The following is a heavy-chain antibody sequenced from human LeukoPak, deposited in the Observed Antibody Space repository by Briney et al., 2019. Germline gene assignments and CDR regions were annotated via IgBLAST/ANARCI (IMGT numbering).Heavy chain of an antibody. CDR1: GFTFGSYA. V-gene: IGHV3-23*01. CDR2: ISGSGGST. CDR3: AKDGYCSSTSCYVVYFDY. J-gene: IGHJ4*02. Sequence: GGSLRLSCAASGFTFGSYAMSWVRQAPGKGLEWVSAISGSGGSTYYADSVKGRFTISRDNSKNTLYLQMNSLRAEDTAVYYCAKDGYCSSTSCYVVYFDYWGQGTLVTVSS. D-gene: IGHD2-2*03.